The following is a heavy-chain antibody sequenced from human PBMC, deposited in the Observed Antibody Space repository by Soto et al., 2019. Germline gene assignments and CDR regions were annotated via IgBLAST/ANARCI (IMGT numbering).Heavy chain of an antibody. J-gene: IGHJ6*02. CDR1: GGTFSSYA. Sequence: QVQLVQSGAEVKKPGASVKVSCKASGGTFSSYAISWLRQAPGQGLEWMGGIIPIFGTANYAQKFQGRVTSTADESTSTAYMELSSLRSEDTAVYYCARKVAAAGTTTYYYYGMDVWGQGTTVTVSS. CDR3: ARKVAAAGTTTYYYYGMDV. D-gene: IGHD6-13*01. CDR2: IIPIFGTA. V-gene: IGHV1-69*01.